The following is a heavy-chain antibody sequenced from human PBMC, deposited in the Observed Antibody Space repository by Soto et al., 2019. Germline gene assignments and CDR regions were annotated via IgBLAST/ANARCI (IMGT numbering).Heavy chain of an antibody. CDR3: VKDLRYCSSTSCSNWFDP. Sequence: GGSLRLSCAASGFSVRNNYMSWVRQAPGKGLEWVSVVYDDGSTYYADSVKGRFTISRDNSKNTLYLQMSSLRAEDTAVYNCVKDLRYCSSTSCSNWFDPWGQGTLVTVSS. J-gene: IGHJ5*02. CDR2: VYDDGST. V-gene: IGHV3-66*01. D-gene: IGHD2-2*01. CDR1: GFSVRNNY.